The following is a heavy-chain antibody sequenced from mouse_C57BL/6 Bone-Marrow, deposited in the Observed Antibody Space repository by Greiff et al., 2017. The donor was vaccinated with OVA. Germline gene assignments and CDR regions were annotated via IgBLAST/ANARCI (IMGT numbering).Heavy chain of an antibody. V-gene: IGHV1-59*01. Sequence: QVQLQQPGAELVRPGTSVKLSCKASGYTFTSYWMHWVKQRPGQGLEWIGVIDPSDSYTNYNQKFKGKATLTVDTSSSTAYMQLSSLTYEDSAVYYCARSPTVVATDYWGQGTTLTVSS. CDR2: IDPSDSYT. CDR3: ARSPTVVATDY. J-gene: IGHJ2*01. D-gene: IGHD1-1*01. CDR1: GYTFTSYW.